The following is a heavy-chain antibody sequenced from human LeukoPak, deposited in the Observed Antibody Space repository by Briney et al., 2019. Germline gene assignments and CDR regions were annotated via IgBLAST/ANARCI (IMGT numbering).Heavy chain of an antibody. CDR1: GGSFSGYY. V-gene: IGHV4-34*01. CDR3: AGLGYCSSTSCQIRGLDY. D-gene: IGHD2-2*01. CDR2: INHSGST. Sequence: SETLSLTCAVYGGSFSGYYWSWIRQPPGKGLEWIGEINHSGSTNYNPSLKSRVTISVDTSKNQFSLKPSSVTAADTAVYYCAGLGYCSSTSCQIRGLDYWGQGTLVTVSS. J-gene: IGHJ4*02.